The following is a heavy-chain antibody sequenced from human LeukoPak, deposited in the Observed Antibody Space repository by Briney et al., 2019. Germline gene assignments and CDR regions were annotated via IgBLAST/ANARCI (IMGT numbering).Heavy chain of an antibody. Sequence: GGALRLSCAASVFTFISYLMHGVRQAPGKGLGWGSRINSDGRSTSYADSVKGGSTVSRDNVKNTLHLQMNSLKDEDTAVYYCARHSSGYYHYDYWGPGTPVTVAS. CDR1: VFTFISYL. D-gene: IGHD3-22*01. V-gene: IGHV3-74*01. CDR3: ARHSSGYYHYDY. CDR2: INSDGRST. J-gene: IGHJ4*02.